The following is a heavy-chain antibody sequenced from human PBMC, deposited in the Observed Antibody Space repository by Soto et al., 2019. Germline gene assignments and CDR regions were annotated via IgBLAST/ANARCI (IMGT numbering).Heavy chain of an antibody. V-gene: IGHV1-24*01. CDR3: ARGSKDSYPGSRIFDF. J-gene: IGHJ4*02. CDR2: LDPEDGAT. D-gene: IGHD2-15*01. Sequence: ASVKVSCKVSGYTLSELSVHWVRQAPGKGLEWVGGLDPEDGATVYAEKFQGRVTMTEDISTETAYMEVSRLTYEDSAVYYCARGSKDSYPGSRIFDFWGRGTLVTVSS. CDR1: GYTLSELS.